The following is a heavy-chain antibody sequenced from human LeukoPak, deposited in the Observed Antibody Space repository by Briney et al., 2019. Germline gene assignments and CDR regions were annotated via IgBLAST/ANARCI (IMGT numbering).Heavy chain of an antibody. Sequence: SETLSLTCTVSGGSISSYYWSWIRQPPGKGLEWIGYIYYSGSTNYNPSLKSRVTISVDTSKNQFSLKLSSVTAADTAVYYCARNLMVRRVIIPYYYYGMDVWGQGTTVTVSS. J-gene: IGHJ6*02. D-gene: IGHD3-10*01. CDR1: GGSISSYY. CDR3: ARNLMVRRVIIPYYYYGMDV. CDR2: IYYSGST. V-gene: IGHV4-59*01.